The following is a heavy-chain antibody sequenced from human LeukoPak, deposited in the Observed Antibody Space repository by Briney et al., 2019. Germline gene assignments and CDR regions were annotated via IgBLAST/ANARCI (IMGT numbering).Heavy chain of an antibody. Sequence: PGGSLRLSCAASGFTVSSNYMSWVRQAPGKGLEWVSVIYSGGSTYYADSVKGRFTISRDNSKNTLYLQMNSLRAEDTAVYYCAADCSSTSCLGYWGLGTLVTVSS. CDR3: AADCSSTSCLGY. CDR1: GFTVSSNY. J-gene: IGHJ4*02. D-gene: IGHD2-2*01. V-gene: IGHV3-66*01. CDR2: IYSGGST.